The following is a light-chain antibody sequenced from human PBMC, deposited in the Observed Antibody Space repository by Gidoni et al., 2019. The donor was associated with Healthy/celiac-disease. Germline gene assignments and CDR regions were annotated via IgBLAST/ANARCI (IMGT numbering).Light chain of an antibody. CDR1: SGSIASNY. J-gene: IGLJ2*01. CDR2: EDN. V-gene: IGLV6-57*01. CDR3: QSYDSSNRVV. Sequence: NFMLTQPHSVSESPGKTVTISCTRSSGSIASNYVQWYQQRPGSSPTTVLYEDNQRPSGVPDRFSGSISGLKTEDEADYYCQSYDSSNRVVFGGGTKLTVL.